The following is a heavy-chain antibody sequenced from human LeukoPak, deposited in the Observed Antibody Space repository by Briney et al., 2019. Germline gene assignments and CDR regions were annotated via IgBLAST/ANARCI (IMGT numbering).Heavy chain of an antibody. V-gene: IGHV4-59*08. D-gene: IGHD5-18*01. CDR3: GRRKGDTAMVMFDY. Sequence: PSETLSLTCTVSGGSISSYYWSWIRQPPGKGLEWIGYIYYSGSTNYNPSLKSRVTISVDTSKNQFSLKLSSVTAADTAVYYCGRRKGDTAMVMFDYWGQGTLVTVSS. CDR2: IYYSGST. J-gene: IGHJ4*02. CDR1: GGSISSYY.